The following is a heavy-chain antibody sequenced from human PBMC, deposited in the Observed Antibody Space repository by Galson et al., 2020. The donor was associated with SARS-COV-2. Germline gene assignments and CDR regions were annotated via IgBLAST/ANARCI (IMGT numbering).Heavy chain of an antibody. CDR3: ARDNSAEYYYYGMDV. Sequence: GGSLRLSCAASGFTFSSYGMHWVRQAPGKGLEWVAVIWYDGSNKYYADSVKGRFTISRDNSKNTLYLLMNSLRAEDTAVYYCARDNSAEYYYYGMDVWGQGTTVTVSS. CDR2: IWYDGSNK. D-gene: IGHD1-1*01. CDR1: GFTFSSYG. V-gene: IGHV3-33*01. J-gene: IGHJ6*02.